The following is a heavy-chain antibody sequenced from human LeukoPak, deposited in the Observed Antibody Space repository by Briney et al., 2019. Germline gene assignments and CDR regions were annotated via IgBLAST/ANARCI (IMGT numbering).Heavy chain of an antibody. CDR2: INSDGSIT. D-gene: IGHD2-21*01. Sequence: GGSLRLSCAASGFTFSTFWMHWVRQAPGKGLVWVSGINSDGSITTYADSVKGRFTISRDNAENTLYLQMNSLRAEDTAVYYCAKDFRIGYSAHFDYWGQGALVTVSS. CDR3: AKDFRIGYSAHFDY. CDR1: GFTFSTFW. V-gene: IGHV3-74*03. J-gene: IGHJ4*02.